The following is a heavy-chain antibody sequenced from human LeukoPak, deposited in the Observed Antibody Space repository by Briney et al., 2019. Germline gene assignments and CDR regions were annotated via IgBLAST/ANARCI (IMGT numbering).Heavy chain of an antibody. V-gene: IGHV4-39*01. CDR2: IYYSGST. CDR1: GGSISSSSYY. CDR3: ARLLHDSSGYYYSHFDY. D-gene: IGHD3-22*01. J-gene: IGHJ4*02. Sequence: SETLSLTCTVSGGSISSSSYYWGWIRQPSGKGLEWIGSIYYSGSTYYNPSLKSRVTISVDTSKNQFSLKLSSVTAADTAVYYCARLLHDSSGYYYSHFDYWGQGTLVTVSS.